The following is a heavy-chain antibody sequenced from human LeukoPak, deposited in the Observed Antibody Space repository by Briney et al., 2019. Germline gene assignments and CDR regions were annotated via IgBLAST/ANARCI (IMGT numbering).Heavy chain of an antibody. Sequence: ASVKVSCKASGGTFSSYAINWVRQAPGQGLEWMGGIIPIFGTANYAQKFQGRVTITADEPTSTASMELSSLRFGDTAVYFCARDYYLGAYGMDVWGQGTTVTVSS. D-gene: IGHD3-22*01. CDR3: ARDYYLGAYGMDV. CDR1: GGTFSSYA. J-gene: IGHJ6*02. CDR2: IIPIFGTA. V-gene: IGHV1-69*13.